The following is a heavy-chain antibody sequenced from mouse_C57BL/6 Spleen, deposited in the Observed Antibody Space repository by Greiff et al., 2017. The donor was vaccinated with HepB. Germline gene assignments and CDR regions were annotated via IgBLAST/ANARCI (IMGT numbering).Heavy chain of an antibody. V-gene: IGHV1-50*01. CDR1: GYTFTSYW. J-gene: IGHJ4*01. D-gene: IGHD1-1*01. CDR2: IDPSDSYT. CDR3: ARGLYYGSSYRAMDY. Sequence: QVQLQQSGAELVKPGASVKLSCKASGYTFTSYWMQWVKQRPGQGLEWIGEIDPSDSYTNYNQKFKGKATLTVDTSSSTAYMQLSSLTSEDSAVYYCARGLYYGSSYRAMDYWGQGTSVTVSS.